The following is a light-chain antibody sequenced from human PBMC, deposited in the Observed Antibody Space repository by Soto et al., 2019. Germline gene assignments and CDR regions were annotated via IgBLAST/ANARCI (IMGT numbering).Light chain of an antibody. CDR3: QQYNSYPWT. J-gene: IGKJ1*01. CDR2: EAS. Sequence: DIHMTQSPSTLSASVLDRVTITCLASQSISSWLAWYQQRPGKAPKLLIYEASIFESGVPSRFSGSGSGTQFTLTISSLQPDDFATYYCQQYNSYPWTFSQGTKVDIK. V-gene: IGKV1-5*03. CDR1: QSISSW.